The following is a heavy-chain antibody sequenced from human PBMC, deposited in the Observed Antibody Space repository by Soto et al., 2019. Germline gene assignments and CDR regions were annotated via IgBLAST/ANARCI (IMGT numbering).Heavy chain of an antibody. CDR3: ARAPGSYLHYFDY. V-gene: IGHV1-69*13. CDR2: IIPIFGTA. D-gene: IGHD1-26*01. J-gene: IGHJ4*02. Sequence: ASVKVCKASGGTFSSYAISWVRQAPGQGLEWMGGIIPIFGTANYAQKFQGRVTITADESTSTAYMELSSLRSEDTAVYYCARAPGSYLHYFDYWGQGTLVTVSS. CDR1: GGTFSSYA.